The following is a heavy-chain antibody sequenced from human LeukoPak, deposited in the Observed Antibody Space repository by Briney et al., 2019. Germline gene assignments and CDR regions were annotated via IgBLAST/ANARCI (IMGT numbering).Heavy chain of an antibody. CDR2: IDHSGST. V-gene: IGHV4-59*12. CDR1: GGSISSYY. J-gene: IGHJ4*02. D-gene: IGHD3-9*01. Sequence: PSETLSLTCTVSGGSISSYYWSWIRQPPGKGLEWIGEIDHSGSTNYNPSLRSRVTISVDTSKNQFSLKLNSVTAADTAVYYCANRIRYFDWSPPHFDYWGQGTLVTVSS. CDR3: ANRIRYFDWSPPHFDY.